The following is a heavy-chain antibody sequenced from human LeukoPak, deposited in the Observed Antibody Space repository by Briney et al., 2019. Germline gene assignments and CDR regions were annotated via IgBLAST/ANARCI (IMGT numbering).Heavy chain of an antibody. CDR2: IYTGDSNP. CDR1: GYRFTNHW. Sequence: GESLKISCKGSGYRFTNHWIGWVRQMPGKGLEWMGVIYTGDSNPRYSPSFQGQVTISADKSINTAYLQWSSLRASDTAMYYCARTFCSTSCYVDYWGQGTLVTVSS. J-gene: IGHJ4*02. CDR3: ARTFCSTSCYVDY. V-gene: IGHV5-51*01. D-gene: IGHD2-2*01.